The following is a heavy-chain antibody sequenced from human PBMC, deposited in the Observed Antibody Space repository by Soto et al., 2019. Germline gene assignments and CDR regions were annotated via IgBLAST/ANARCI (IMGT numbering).Heavy chain of an antibody. J-gene: IGHJ6*02. V-gene: IGHV3-30-3*01. CDR2: ISYDGSNK. D-gene: IGHD5-18*01. CDR1: GFTFSSYA. CDR3: ARDIRRGYSYGLRAYYYYYGMDV. Sequence: GGSLRLSCAASGFTFSSYAIHWVRQAPGQGLEGVAIISYDGSNKYYADSVKGRFTISRDNSKNTLYLQMNSLRAEDTAVYYCARDIRRGYSYGLRAYYYYYGMDVWGQGTTVTVSS.